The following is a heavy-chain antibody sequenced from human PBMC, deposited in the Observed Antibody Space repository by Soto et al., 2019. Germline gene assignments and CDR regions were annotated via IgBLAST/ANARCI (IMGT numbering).Heavy chain of an antibody. CDR3: AKSGSSGWYGWFDP. CDR2: IYWNDDK. CDR1: GFSLRTSGVG. D-gene: IGHD6-19*01. Sequence: SGPTLVNPTQTLTLTCIFSGFSLRTSGVGVGWIRQPPGKALEWLGFIYWNDDKRYSPSLKSRLTITKDTSKNQVVLTMANMDPVDTATYYCAKSGSSGWYGWFDPWGQGTLVTVSS. V-gene: IGHV2-5*01. J-gene: IGHJ5*02.